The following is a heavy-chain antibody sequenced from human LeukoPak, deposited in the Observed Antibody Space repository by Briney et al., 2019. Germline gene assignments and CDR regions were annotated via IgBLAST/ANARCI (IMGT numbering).Heavy chain of an antibody. V-gene: IGHV3-43D*03. J-gene: IGHJ4*02. Sequence: PGGSLRLSCAASGFTFDDYAMHWVRQPPGKGLEWVSLISWDGGSTFYSDSVKGRFTISRDNSKNSLYLQMNSLGPEDTALYYCAKDNGGYKYFNYYFDYWGQGTLVTVSS. CDR2: ISWDGGST. CDR3: AKDNGGYKYFNYYFDY. CDR1: GFTFDDYA. D-gene: IGHD5-18*01.